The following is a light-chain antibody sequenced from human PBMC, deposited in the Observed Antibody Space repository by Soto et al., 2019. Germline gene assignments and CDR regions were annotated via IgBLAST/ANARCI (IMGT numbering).Light chain of an antibody. CDR2: GAS. V-gene: IGKV3-15*01. Sequence: ELVMTQSPATLSVSPGERATLSCRASQSVSSNLAWYHQKPGQAPMLLIYGASSTANGIPARFSGNGSETEFTLTISSLQSEDFAVYYCQHYNNWTPVYPFCQGTKRELK. CDR3: QHYNNWTPVYP. J-gene: IGKJ2*01. CDR1: QSVSSN.